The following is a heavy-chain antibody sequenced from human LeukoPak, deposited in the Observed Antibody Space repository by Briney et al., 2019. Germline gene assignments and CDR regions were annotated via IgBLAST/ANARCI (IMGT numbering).Heavy chain of an antibody. CDR1: GFTFSSYS. CDR3: AREPSYDSSGYYDTYYYYGMDV. D-gene: IGHD3-22*01. J-gene: IGHJ6*02. V-gene: IGHV3-48*01. CDR2: ISSSSSTI. Sequence: GGSLRLSCAASGFTFSSYSMNWVRQAPGKGLEWVSYISSSSSTIYYADSVKGRFTISRDNAKNSLYLQMNSLRAEDTAVYYCAREPSYDSSGYYDTYYYYGMDVWGQGTTVTVSS.